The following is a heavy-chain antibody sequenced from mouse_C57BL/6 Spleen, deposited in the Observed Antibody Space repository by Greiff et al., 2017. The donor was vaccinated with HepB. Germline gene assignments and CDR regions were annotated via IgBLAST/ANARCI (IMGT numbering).Heavy chain of an antibody. CDR3: ARRGPGDYAYAMDY. D-gene: IGHD2-4*01. V-gene: IGHV1-72*01. J-gene: IGHJ4*01. CDR2: IDPNRGGT. CDR1: GYTFTSYW. Sequence: VQLQQPGAELVKPGASVKLSCKASGYTFTSYWMHWVKQRPGRGLEWIGRIDPNRGGTKYNEKFKSKATLTVDKPSSTAYMQLSSLTSEDSAVYYCARRGPGDYAYAMDYWGQGTSVTVSS.